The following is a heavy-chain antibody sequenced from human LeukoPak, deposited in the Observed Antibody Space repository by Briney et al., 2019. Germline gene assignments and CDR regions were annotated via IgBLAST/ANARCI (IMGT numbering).Heavy chain of an antibody. CDR2: ISSSSSTI. Sequence: GGSLRLSCAASGFTFSSYSMNWVRQAPGKGLEWVSYISSSSSTIYYADSVKGRFTISRDNAKNSLYLQMNSLRAEDTAVYYCAREDRGYGSGTYYFDYWGQGTLVTVSS. CDR1: GFTFSSYS. V-gene: IGHV3-48*01. J-gene: IGHJ4*02. CDR3: AREDRGYGSGTYYFDY. D-gene: IGHD3-10*01.